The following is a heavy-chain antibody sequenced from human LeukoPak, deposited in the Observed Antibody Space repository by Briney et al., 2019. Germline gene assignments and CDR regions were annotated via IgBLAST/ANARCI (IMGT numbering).Heavy chain of an antibody. Sequence: GGSLRLSCAASGFAFTTYGMHGVRQAPGKGLEWVAFIRNDGSDKYYADSVKGRFTISRDNSKNTLYLQMNSLRAEDTAVYYCAKDGISRSIFDYWGQGTLVTVSS. CDR3: AKDGISRSIFDY. CDR1: GFAFTTYG. D-gene: IGHD1-1*01. J-gene: IGHJ4*02. CDR2: IRNDGSDK. V-gene: IGHV3-30*02.